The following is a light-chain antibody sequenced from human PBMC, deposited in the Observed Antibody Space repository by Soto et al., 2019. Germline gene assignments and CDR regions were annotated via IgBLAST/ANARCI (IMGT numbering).Light chain of an antibody. CDR2: EVS. CDR3: CSDAGSSTYV. J-gene: IGLJ1*01. Sequence: QSALTQPASVSGSPGQSITISCTRTNSDDGSYNFVSWYQQHPGKAPKVMIFEVSKRPSGVSDRFSGSKSGNTASLTISGLQAEDEADYYCCSDAGSSTYVFGTGTKLTVL. CDR1: NSDDGSYNF. V-gene: IGLV2-23*02.